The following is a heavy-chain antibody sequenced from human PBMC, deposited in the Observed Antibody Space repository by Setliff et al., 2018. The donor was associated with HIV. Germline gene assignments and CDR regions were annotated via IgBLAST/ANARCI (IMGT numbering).Heavy chain of an antibody. V-gene: IGHV3-23*01. J-gene: IGHJ4*02. D-gene: IGHD7-27*01. CDR1: GFTFNNYA. CDR2: ISDGGGGT. CDR3: VRHKDRWGAIDY. Sequence: GGSLRLSCAASGFTFNNYAMIWVRQAPGKGLEWVSAISDGGGGTDYADSVKGRFTISRDNSRNTLYLQMNSLRAEDTAVYYCVRHKDRWGAIDYWGQGTLVTVSS.